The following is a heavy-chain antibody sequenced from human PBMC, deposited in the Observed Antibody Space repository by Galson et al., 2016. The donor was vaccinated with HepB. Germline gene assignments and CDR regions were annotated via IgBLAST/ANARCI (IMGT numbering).Heavy chain of an antibody. J-gene: IGHJ4*02. CDR3: ASYPGYFPGN. Sequence: SLRLSCAASGFTFSSYEMNWVRQAPGKGLEWVSYISSSGSTIYYADSVKGRFTISRDNAKNSLYLQISSLRTEDTAVYYCASYPGYFPGNRGQGTRVTVSS. CDR1: GFTFSSYE. V-gene: IGHV3-48*03. CDR2: ISSSGSTI. D-gene: IGHD3-9*01.